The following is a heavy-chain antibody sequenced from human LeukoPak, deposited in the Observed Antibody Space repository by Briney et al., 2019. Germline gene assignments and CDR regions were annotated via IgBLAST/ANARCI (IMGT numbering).Heavy chain of an antibody. J-gene: IGHJ4*02. Sequence: GESLKISCKGSGYSFISYWIGWVRQMPGKGLEWMGIIHPGDSDTRYSPTFQGQVTISIDKSISTAYLQWNSLKASDTAMYYCARSPFYYFDYWGQGTLVSVPS. CDR2: IHPGDSDT. CDR3: ARSPFYYFDY. V-gene: IGHV5-51*01. D-gene: IGHD2-8*01. CDR1: GYSFISYW.